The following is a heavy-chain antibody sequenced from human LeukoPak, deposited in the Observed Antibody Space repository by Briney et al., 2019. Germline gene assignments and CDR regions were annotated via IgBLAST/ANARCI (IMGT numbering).Heavy chain of an antibody. CDR2: IYHSGST. V-gene: IGHV4-38-2*02. CDR1: GYSISSGYY. D-gene: IGHD3-22*01. CDR3: ARVFDSSGYWVLG. J-gene: IGHJ4*02. Sequence: PSETLSLTCTVSGYSISSGYYWGWIRQPPGKGLEWIGSIYHSGSTYYNPSLKSRVTISVDTSKNQFSLKLSSVTAADTAVYYCARVFDSSGYWVLGWGQGTLVTVSS.